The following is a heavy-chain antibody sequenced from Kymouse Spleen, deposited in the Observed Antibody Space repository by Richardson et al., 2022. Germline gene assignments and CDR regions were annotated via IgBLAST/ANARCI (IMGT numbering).Heavy chain of an antibody. V-gene: IGHV3-30*18. CDR1: GFTFSSYG. J-gene: IGHJ6*02. CDR2: ISYDGSNK. D-gene: IGHD3-10*01. Sequence: QVQLVESGGGVVQPGRSLRLSCAASGFTFSSYGMHWVRQAPGKGLEWVAVISYDGSNKYYADSVKGRFTISRDNSKNTLYLQMNSLRAEDTAVYYCAKDSTMVRSYGMDVWGQGTTVTVSS. CDR3: AKDSTMVRSYGMDV.